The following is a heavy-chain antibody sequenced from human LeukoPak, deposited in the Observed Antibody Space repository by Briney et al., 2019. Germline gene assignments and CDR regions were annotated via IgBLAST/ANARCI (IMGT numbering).Heavy chain of an antibody. CDR2: IKQDGSER. Sequence: GGSLRLSCAASGFTFSSYWMSWVRQAPGKGLEWVAIIKQDGSERYYVDSVKGRFTISRDNAKNSLYLQMSSLRAEDTAVYYCARDWGNIVVGIAASRDYWGQGTLVTVSS. J-gene: IGHJ4*02. D-gene: IGHD2-2*01. CDR3: ARDWGNIVVGIAASRDY. V-gene: IGHV3-7*01. CDR1: GFTFSSYW.